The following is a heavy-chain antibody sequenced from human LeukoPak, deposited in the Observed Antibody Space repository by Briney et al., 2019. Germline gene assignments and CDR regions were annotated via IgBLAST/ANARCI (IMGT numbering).Heavy chain of an antibody. D-gene: IGHD3-16*01. Sequence: GGSLRLSCSASGFTLSTYWMSWVRQAPGKGLEWVANMKRDGSEIYYVDSVKGRFTISRDNAKNSLYLQMNSLRAEDTAVYYCARLFWGNPPGGFDPWGQGTLVPVPS. J-gene: IGHJ5*02. CDR2: MKRDGSEI. V-gene: IGHV3-7*01. CDR1: GFTLSTYW. CDR3: ARLFWGNPPGGFDP.